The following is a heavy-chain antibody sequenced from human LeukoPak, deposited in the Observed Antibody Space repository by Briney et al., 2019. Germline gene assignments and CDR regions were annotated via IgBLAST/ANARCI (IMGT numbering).Heavy chain of an antibody. V-gene: IGHV1-69-2*01. J-gene: IGHJ6*03. CDR1: GYTFTDYY. CDR3: ATLSLGYCSSTSCNSGLRWGLYYYYMDV. Sequence: ASVKISCKVSGYTFTDYYMHWVQQAPGKGLEWMGLVDPEDGETIYAEKFQGRVTITADTSTDTAYMELSSLRSEDTAVYYCATLSLGYCSSTSCNSGLRWGLYYYYMDVWGKGTTVTVSS. D-gene: IGHD2-2*01. CDR2: VDPEDGET.